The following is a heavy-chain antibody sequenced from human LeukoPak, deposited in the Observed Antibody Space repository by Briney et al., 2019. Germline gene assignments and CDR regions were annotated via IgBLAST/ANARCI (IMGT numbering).Heavy chain of an antibody. CDR1: GYTFTSYG. CDR2: ISAYNGNT. V-gene: IGHV1-18*01. J-gene: IGHJ4*02. CDR3: ARELGIAAAGALDY. Sequence: GASVKVSCKASGYTFTSYGISWVRQAPGQGLDWMGWISAYNGNTNYAQKLQGRVTMTTDTSTRTAYMELRSLRSDDTAVYYCARELGIAAAGALDYWGQGTLVTVSS. D-gene: IGHD6-13*01.